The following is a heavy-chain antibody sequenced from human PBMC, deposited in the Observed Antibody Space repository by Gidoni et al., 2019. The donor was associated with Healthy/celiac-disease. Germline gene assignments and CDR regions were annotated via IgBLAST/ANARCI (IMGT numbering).Heavy chain of an antibody. J-gene: IGHJ4*02. D-gene: IGHD3-10*01. Sequence: EVQLLESGGGLVQPGGSLRLSCAASGFTFSSYAMSWVRPAPGKGLEWVSAIRGSGGSTYYADSVKGRFTISRDNSKNTLYLQMNSLRAEDTAVYYCARPITMVRGVNFGYWGQGTLVTVSS. V-gene: IGHV3-23*01. CDR3: ARPITMVRGVNFGY. CDR1: GFTFSSYA. CDR2: IRGSGGST.